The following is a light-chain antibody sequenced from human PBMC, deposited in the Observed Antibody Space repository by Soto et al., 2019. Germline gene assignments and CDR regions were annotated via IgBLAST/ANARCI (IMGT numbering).Light chain of an antibody. J-gene: IGKJ4*01. V-gene: IGKV3-20*01. CDR3: QQYDGSPLT. CDR2: AAS. CDR1: QSVSSTY. Sequence: EIVLTQSPGTLSLSPGERATLSCRASQSVSSTYLAWYQQKPGQAPRLLIYAASSRAPGLPDRFSGSGSGTDFTLTISRLGPEDFAVYFCQQYDGSPLTFGGGTKVEIK.